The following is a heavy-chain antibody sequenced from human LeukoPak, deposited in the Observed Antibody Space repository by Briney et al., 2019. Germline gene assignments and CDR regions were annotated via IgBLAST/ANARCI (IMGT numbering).Heavy chain of an antibody. CDR3: ARAIDYGAFDY. J-gene: IGHJ4*02. V-gene: IGHV4-38-2*02. Sequence: SETLSLTCTVSGYSISSGYYWGWIRQPPGKGLEWIGSIYHSGSTYYNPSLKSRVTISVDTSKNQFSLKLSSVTAADTAVYYCARAIDYGAFDYWGQGTLVTVSS. CDR2: IYHSGST. D-gene: IGHD4/OR15-4a*01. CDR1: GYSISSGYY.